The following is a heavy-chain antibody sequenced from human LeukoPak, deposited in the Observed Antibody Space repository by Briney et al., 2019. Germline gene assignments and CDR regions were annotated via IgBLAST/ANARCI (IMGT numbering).Heavy chain of an antibody. CDR2: ISGSGGST. CDR3: AKDNYDILTGYRSRVV. J-gene: IGHJ4*02. Sequence: GGSLRLSCAASGFTFSSYAMSWVRQPARKRLECVSAISGSGGSTYYAVSVKGRFTIYRDNSKNTLYLQMNSLRAEDTAVYYCAKDNYDILTGYRSRVVWGQGTLVTVSS. V-gene: IGHV3-23*01. CDR1: GFTFSSYA. D-gene: IGHD3-9*01.